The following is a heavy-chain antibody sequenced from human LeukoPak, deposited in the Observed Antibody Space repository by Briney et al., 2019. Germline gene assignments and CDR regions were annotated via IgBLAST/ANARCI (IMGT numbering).Heavy chain of an antibody. CDR2: FYYSGST. D-gene: IGHD3-10*01. J-gene: IGHJ4*02. Sequence: PSETLSLTCTVSGGSISSSSYYWGWIRQPPGKGLEWIGSFYYSGSTYYNPSLKSRVTISVDTSKNQFSLKLSSVTAADTAVYYCARTFREYSGSYYYFDYWGQGTLVTVSS. V-gene: IGHV4-39*01. CDR3: ARTFREYSGSYYYFDY. CDR1: GGSISSSSYY.